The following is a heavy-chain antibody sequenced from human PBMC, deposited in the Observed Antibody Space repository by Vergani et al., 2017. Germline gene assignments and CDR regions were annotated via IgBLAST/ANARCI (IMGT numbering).Heavy chain of an antibody. CDR3: ARGPGEGSGSFVFDY. V-gene: IGHV1-3*01. J-gene: IGHJ4*02. Sequence: QVQLVQSGAEVKKPGASVKVSCKASGYTFTSYAMHWVRQAPGQRLEWMGWINAGNGNTKYSQKLQGRVTITRDTSASTAYMELSSLRSEDTAVYYCARGPGEGSGSFVFDYWGQGTLVTVSS. CDR2: INAGNGNT. D-gene: IGHD3-10*01. CDR1: GYTFTSYA.